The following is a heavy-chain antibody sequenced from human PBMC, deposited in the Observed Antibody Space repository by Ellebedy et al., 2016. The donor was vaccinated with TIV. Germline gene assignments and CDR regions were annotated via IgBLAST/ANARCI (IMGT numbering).Heavy chain of an antibody. D-gene: IGHD5-12*01. Sequence: GGSLRLSCAASGFTFSNYWMKWVRQAPGKGLEWVANIKQDGSEKYYVDSVKGRFTISRDNAKNSPFLQMNSLRVEDTAVYFCARGGYGRPFDCWGQGTLVTVSS. CDR1: GFTFSNYW. CDR3: ARGGYGRPFDC. V-gene: IGHV3-7*03. CDR2: IKQDGSEK. J-gene: IGHJ4*02.